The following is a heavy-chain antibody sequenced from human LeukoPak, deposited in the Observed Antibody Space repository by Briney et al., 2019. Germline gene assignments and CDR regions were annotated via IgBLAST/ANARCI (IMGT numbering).Heavy chain of an antibody. CDR2: IYTSGST. V-gene: IGHV4-4*07. J-gene: IGHJ3*02. Sequence: PSETLSLTCTVSGGSISSYYWSWIRQPAGKGLEWIGRIYTSGSTNYNPSLKSRVTMSVDTSKNQFSLKLSSVTAADTAVYYCARIWDTSRSYQFGVAATSDDAFDIWGQGTMVTVSS. D-gene: IGHD2-15*01. CDR1: GGSISSYY. CDR3: ARIWDTSRSYQFGVAATSDDAFDI.